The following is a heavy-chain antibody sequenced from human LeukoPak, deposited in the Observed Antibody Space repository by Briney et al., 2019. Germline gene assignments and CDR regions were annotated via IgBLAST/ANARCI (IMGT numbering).Heavy chain of an antibody. CDR2: IGGSGGST. J-gene: IGHJ4*02. D-gene: IGHD2-15*01. CDR3: AKGYCSGGSCYNFDY. CDR1: GFTFSSYA. Sequence: PGRSLRLSCAASGFTFSSYAMSWVRQAPGKGLEWVSAIGGSGGSTYYADSVKGRFTISRDNSKNTLYLQMNSLRAEDTAVYYCAKGYCSGGSCYNFDYWGQGTLVTVSS. V-gene: IGHV3-23*01.